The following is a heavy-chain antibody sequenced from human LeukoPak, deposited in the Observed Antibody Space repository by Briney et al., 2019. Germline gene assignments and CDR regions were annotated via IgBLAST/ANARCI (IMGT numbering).Heavy chain of an antibody. CDR3: ARDSFNSGQALGIEGSGWYSAFDI. CDR1: GFTFSSYG. J-gene: IGHJ3*02. CDR2: IQYDRSNQ. V-gene: IGHV3-30*02. Sequence: GGSLRLSCAASGFTFSSYGMHWVRQAPGKGLEWVAYIQYDRSNQQYAGSVKGRFSISRDNSKNTLSFQIHSLRAEDTAVYYCARDSFNSGQALGIEGSGWYSAFDIWGQGTMVTVSS. D-gene: IGHD6-19*01.